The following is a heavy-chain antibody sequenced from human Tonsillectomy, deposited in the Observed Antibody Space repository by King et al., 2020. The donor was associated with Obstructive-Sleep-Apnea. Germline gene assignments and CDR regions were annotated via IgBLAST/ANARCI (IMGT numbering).Heavy chain of an antibody. CDR2: ISAYNGNT. Sequence: QLVQSGAEVKKPGASVKVSCKASGYTFTSYGISWVRQAPGQGLEWMGWISAYNGNTKYAQKLQGRVTMTTDTSTRTAYMELRSLRSDDTAVYYCARIGYSVYVASAIFLLDYWGQGTLVTVSS. J-gene: IGHJ4*02. D-gene: IGHD5/OR15-5a*01. V-gene: IGHV1-18*01. CDR1: GYTFTSYG. CDR3: ARIGYSVYVASAIFLLDY.